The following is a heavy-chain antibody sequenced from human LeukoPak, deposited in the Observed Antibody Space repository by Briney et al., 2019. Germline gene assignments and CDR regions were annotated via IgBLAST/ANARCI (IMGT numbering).Heavy chain of an antibody. J-gene: IGHJ4*02. Sequence: GGSLRLSCAASGFTFSSYGMQWVRQAPGKGLEWVAFIQYDGSNKYYADSVKGRFTISRDNSKNTVYLQMYSLRAEDTAVYYCAKAWIVAAVDYWGQGTLVTVST. V-gene: IGHV3-30*02. CDR1: GFTFSSYG. D-gene: IGHD1-26*01. CDR3: AKAWIVAAVDY. CDR2: IQYDGSNK.